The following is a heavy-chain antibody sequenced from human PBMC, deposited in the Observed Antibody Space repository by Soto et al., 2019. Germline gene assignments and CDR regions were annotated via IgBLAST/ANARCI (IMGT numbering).Heavy chain of an antibody. V-gene: IGHV4-30-4*01. CDR1: GGSISSGDYY. D-gene: IGHD3-22*01. CDR3: ARVKRYYYDSSGSKGFDY. Sequence: SETLSLTCTVSGGSISSGDYYWSWIRQPPGKGLEWIGYIYYSGSTYYNPSLKSRVTISVDTSKNQFSLKPSSVTAADTAVYYCARVKRYYYDSSGSKGFDYWGQGTLVTVSS. CDR2: IYYSGST. J-gene: IGHJ4*02.